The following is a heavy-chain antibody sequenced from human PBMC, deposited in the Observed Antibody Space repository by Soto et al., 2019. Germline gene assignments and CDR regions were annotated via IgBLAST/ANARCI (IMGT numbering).Heavy chain of an antibody. D-gene: IGHD6-13*01. CDR3: ARDGAAAAYFDY. Sequence: SETLSLTCTASGGSISSYYWSWIRQPPGKGLEWIGYIYYSGSTNYNPSLKSRVTISVDTSKNQFSLKLSSVTAADTAVYYCARDGAAAAYFDYWGQGTLVTVSS. J-gene: IGHJ4*02. V-gene: IGHV4-59*01. CDR1: GGSISSYY. CDR2: IYYSGST.